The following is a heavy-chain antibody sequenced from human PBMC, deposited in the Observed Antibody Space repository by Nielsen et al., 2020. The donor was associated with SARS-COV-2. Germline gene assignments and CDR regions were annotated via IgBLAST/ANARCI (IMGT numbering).Heavy chain of an antibody. Sequence: SVKVSCKASGFTFTSTVLWVRQARGQRLEWIGWIVINSANTDYAQKFQERVTITTDMSTSTAYMELSSLRSEDTAIYYCAAEHYYSDTRDYSLWGQGTLVTVSS. D-gene: IGHD3-22*01. CDR1: GFTFTST. J-gene: IGHJ4*02. CDR2: IVINSANT. CDR3: AAEHYYSDTRDYSL. V-gene: IGHV1-58*01.